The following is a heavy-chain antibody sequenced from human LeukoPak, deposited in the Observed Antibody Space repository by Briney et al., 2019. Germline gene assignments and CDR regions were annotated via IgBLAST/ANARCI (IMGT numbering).Heavy chain of an antibody. CDR1: GFTFSSYA. D-gene: IGHD3-3*01. CDR3: AKRRSDWSGDAFDI. CDR2: ISGSGGNT. Sequence: QTGGSLRLSCAVSGFTFSSYAMSWVRQAPGKGLEWVSAISGSGGNTYYADSVKGRFTISRDNSKNTLYLQMNSLRAEDTAVYYCAKRRSDWSGDAFDIWGQGTMVTVSS. J-gene: IGHJ3*02. V-gene: IGHV3-23*01.